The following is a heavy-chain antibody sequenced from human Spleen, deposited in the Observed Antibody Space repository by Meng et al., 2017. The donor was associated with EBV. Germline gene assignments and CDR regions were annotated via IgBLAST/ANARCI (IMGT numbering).Heavy chain of an antibody. CDR1: GFIFSGYG. V-gene: IGHV3-30*18. Sequence: QMQLVESGGGVVQPWRSLSLSCAASGFIFSGYGFHWVRQAPGKGPEWVAIIPSDASHNKYYADSVKGRFTISRDNSKNTLYLQMNSLKIEDTAVYYCAKDLSGRFDPWGQGTLVTVSS. J-gene: IGHJ5*02. D-gene: IGHD1-26*01. CDR3: AKDLSGRFDP. CDR2: IPSDASHNK.